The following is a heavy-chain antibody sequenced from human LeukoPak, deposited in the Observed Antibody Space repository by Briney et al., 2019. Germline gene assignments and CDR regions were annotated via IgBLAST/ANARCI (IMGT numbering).Heavy chain of an antibody. D-gene: IGHD2-2*01. CDR3: ARAGDIVVVPAAAVLFDP. Sequence: SETLSLTCAVYGGSFSGYYWSWIRQSPGKGLEWIGEINHSGSTNYNPSLKSRVTISVDTSKNQFSLKLSSVTAADTAVYYCARAGDIVVVPAAAVLFDPWGQGTLVTVSS. CDR2: INHSGST. CDR1: GGSFSGYY. J-gene: IGHJ5*02. V-gene: IGHV4-34*01.